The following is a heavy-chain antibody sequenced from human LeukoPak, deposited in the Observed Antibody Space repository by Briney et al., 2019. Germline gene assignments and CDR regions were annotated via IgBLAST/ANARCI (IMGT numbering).Heavy chain of an antibody. D-gene: IGHD6-13*01. CDR3: VKGGSSSWSYFGF. J-gene: IGHJ4*02. CDR2: IRYDGNVK. V-gene: IGHV3-30*02. CDR1: GFSFSSYG. Sequence: GGSLRLSCAASGFSFSSYGIHWVRQAPGKGLEWVAFIRYDGNVKHYADSVKGRFPISRDNSKNTLYLQMNNLRSEDTAVYYRVKGGSSSWSYFGFWGQGTLVTVSS.